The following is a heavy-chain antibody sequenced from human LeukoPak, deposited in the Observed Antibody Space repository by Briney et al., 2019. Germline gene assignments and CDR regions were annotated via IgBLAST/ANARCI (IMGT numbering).Heavy chain of an antibody. J-gene: IGHJ4*02. CDR1: GYTFTSYY. CDR2: ISAYNGNT. D-gene: IGHD3-22*01. CDR3: ARVYYYDSSGYYGYFDY. V-gene: IGHV1-18*04. Sequence: ASVKVSCKASGYTFTSYYMHWVRQAPGQGLEWMGWISAYNGNTNYAQKLQGRVTMATDTSTSTAYMELRSLRSDDTAVYYCARVYYYDSSGYYGYFDYWGQGTLVTVSS.